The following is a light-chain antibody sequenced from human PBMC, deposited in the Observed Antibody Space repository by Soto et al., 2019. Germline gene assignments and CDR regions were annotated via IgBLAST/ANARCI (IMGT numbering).Light chain of an antibody. CDR3: LQDYNYHWT. V-gene: IGKV1-6*01. J-gene: IGKJ1*01. Sequence: AIQMTQSPSSLSASVGDRVTITCRASQGIRNDLGWYQQKPGKAPKLLIYAASSLQSGVPSRFSGSGSGTDFTLTISSLQPEDFAIYYCLQDYNYHWTFGQGTKVEIK. CDR2: AAS. CDR1: QGIRND.